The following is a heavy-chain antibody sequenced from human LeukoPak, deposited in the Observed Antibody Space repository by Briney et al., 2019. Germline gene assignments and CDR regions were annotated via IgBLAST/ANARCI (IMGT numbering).Heavy chain of an antibody. CDR3: ARGLDLDI. CDR2: INHSGST. CDR1: GGSISSSNW. J-gene: IGHJ3*02. V-gene: IGHV4-4*02. Sequence: SGTLSLTCAVSGGSISSSNWWSWVRQPPGKGLEWIGEINHSGSTNYNPSLKSRVTISVDTSKNQFSLKLSSVTAADTAVYYCARGLDLDIWGQGTMVTVSS.